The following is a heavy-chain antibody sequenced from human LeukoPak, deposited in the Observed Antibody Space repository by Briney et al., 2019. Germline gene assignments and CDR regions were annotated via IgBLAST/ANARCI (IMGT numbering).Heavy chain of an antibody. CDR2: INPHSGAT. Sequence: ASAKVSCKASGHTFTGYYMHWVRQAPGQGLEWLGWINPHSGATNYAQKFQGRVTMTRDTSISTAFMELSSLRSDDTAMYYCSRDLLMYYSGSGESTWGQGTQVTVSS. V-gene: IGHV1-2*02. CDR1: GHTFTGYY. J-gene: IGHJ5*02. D-gene: IGHD3-10*01. CDR3: SRDLLMYYSGSGEST.